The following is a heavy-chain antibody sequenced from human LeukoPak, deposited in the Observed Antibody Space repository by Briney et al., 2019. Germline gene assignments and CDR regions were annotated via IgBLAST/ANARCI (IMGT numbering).Heavy chain of an antibody. Sequence: PGGSLRLSCAASGFTFDDYGMSWVRQAPGKGLEWVSGINWNGSGAGYADSVKGRFTISRHNAKNSLYLQMNSLRAEDTAVYYCARDRDGYCSGGSCTNFDYWGQGIMVTVSS. CDR2: INWNGSGA. CDR3: ARDRDGYCSGGSCTNFDY. CDR1: GFTFDDYG. J-gene: IGHJ4*02. D-gene: IGHD2-15*01. V-gene: IGHV3-20*04.